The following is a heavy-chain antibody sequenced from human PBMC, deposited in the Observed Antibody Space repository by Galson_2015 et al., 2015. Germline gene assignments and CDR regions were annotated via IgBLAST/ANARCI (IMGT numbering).Heavy chain of an antibody. CDR2: IYYSGRT. J-gene: IGHJ5*02. Sequence: APLSLTCAVSGGAISSYYWGWCRPPPGRGLEWIGFIYYSGRTDYNPSLKSRVTISVDPSKNQFSLKLSSVTAADTAVYYCARGVVYYILTGYYIGLFDTWGQGTLVTVSS. D-gene: IGHD3-9*01. CDR1: GGAISSYY. CDR3: ARGVVYYILTGYYIGLFDT. V-gene: IGHV4-59*01.